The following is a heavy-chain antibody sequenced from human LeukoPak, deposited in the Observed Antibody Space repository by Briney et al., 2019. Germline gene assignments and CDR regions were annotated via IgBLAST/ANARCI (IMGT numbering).Heavy chain of an antibody. Sequence: PGGSLRLSCAASGFTFISYAMSWVRQAPGKGLEWVSAISGSGGSTYYADSVKGRFTISRDNSKNKLYLQMNSLRAEERAVYYCAKESSWEGPKNWFAPWAREPWSPSPQ. CDR1: GFTFISYA. CDR2: ISGSGGST. J-gene: IGHJ5*02. CDR3: AKESSWEGPKNWFAP. D-gene: IGHD1-26*01. V-gene: IGHV3-23*01.